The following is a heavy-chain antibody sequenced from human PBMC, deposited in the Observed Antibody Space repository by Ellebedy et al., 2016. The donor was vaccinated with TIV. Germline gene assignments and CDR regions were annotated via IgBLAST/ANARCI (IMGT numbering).Heavy chain of an antibody. CDR1: GFTFSSYW. V-gene: IGHV3-7*01. Sequence: GESLKISCAASGFTFSSYWMSWVRQAPGKGPEGVANINQYGGEEHYVDSVKVRFTVSRDNAKNSLYLQMKSLRAEDKAVYYCARSAIWFGELSTYYCDYWGQGTLVTVSS. J-gene: IGHJ4*02. D-gene: IGHD3-10*01. CDR3: ARSAIWFGELSTYYCDY. CDR2: INQYGGEE.